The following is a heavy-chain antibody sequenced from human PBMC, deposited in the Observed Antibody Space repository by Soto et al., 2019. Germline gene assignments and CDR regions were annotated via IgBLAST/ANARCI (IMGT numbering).Heavy chain of an antibody. CDR1: GGTFSSYA. Sequence: SVKVSCKASGGTFSSYAISWVRQAPGQGLEWMGGIIPIFGTANYAQKFQGRVTITADESTSTAYMELSSLRSEDTAVYYCASASSLQGTVTHQRYPKYFYYYSGMDVWGQGTTVTVSS. CDR2: IIPIFGTA. CDR3: ASASSLQGTVTHQRYPKYFYYYSGMDV. D-gene: IGHD4-17*01. J-gene: IGHJ6*02. V-gene: IGHV1-69*13.